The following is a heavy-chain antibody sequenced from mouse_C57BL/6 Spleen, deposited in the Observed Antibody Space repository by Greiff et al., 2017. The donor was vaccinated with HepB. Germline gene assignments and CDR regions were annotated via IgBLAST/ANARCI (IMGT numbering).Heavy chain of an antibody. CDR2: IHPNSGST. J-gene: IGHJ2*01. CDR3: AKGGDERYYFDY. D-gene: IGHD3-3*01. V-gene: IGHV1-64*01. Sequence: QVQLKQPGAELVKPGASVKLSCKASGYTFTSYWMHWVKQRPGQGLEWIGMIHPNSGSTNYNEKFKSKATLTVDKSSSTAYMQLSSLTSEDSAVYYCAKGGDERYYFDYWGQGTTLTVSS. CDR1: GYTFTSYW.